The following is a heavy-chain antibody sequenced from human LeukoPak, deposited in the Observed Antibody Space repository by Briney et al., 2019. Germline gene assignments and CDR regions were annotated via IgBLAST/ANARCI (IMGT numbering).Heavy chain of an antibody. CDR2: MNPNSGNT. J-gene: IGHJ4*02. CDR3: ARVLNYYDSSVAY. D-gene: IGHD3-22*01. V-gene: IGHV1-8*01. Sequence: ASVKVSCKASGYTFTSYDINWVQQATGQGLEWMGWMNPNSGNTGYAQKFQGRVTMTRNTSITTAYMELSSLRSEDTAVYYCARVLNYYDSSVAYWGQGTLVTVSS. CDR1: GYTFTSYD.